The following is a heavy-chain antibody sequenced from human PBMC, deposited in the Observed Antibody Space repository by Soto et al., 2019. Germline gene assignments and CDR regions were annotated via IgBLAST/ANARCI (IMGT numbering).Heavy chain of an antibody. Sequence: QITLKESGPTLVKPTQTLTLTCTFSGFSLSTDLVAVGWIRQPPGKALEWLALIYCDDVKRYSPSLRSRLTAAKDTAQNPVVLTMANMDPVDTATYFCAHTVPTVTPYYFDQWGQGTLVTVSS. D-gene: IGHD4-17*01. CDR1: GFSLSTDLVA. V-gene: IGHV2-5*02. CDR3: AHTVPTVTPYYFDQ. CDR2: IYCDDVK. J-gene: IGHJ4*02.